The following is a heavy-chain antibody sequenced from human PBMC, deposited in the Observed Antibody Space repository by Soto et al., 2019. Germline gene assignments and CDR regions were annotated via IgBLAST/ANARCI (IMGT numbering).Heavy chain of an antibody. CDR1: GGSFSDHY. J-gene: IGHJ4*02. CDR3: ARGISMKVLIQRDAPDKYHFDS. D-gene: IGHD3-22*01. Sequence: QVQLQQWGAGLLKPSETLSLTCAVYGGSFSDHYWSWIRQPPGKGLEWIGEVNHRGSTNYNPSLKSRDTISADTSKNQFSLKLRSVTAADAALYYRARGISMKVLIQRDAPDKYHFDSWGQGTLVTVSS. CDR2: VNHRGST. V-gene: IGHV4-34*01.